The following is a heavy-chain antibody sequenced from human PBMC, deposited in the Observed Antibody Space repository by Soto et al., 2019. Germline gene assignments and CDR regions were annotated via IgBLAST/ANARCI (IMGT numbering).Heavy chain of an antibody. CDR1: GDSINNSHW. D-gene: IGHD6-13*01. CDR3: AREVNSSPARGPTWFDP. CDR2: TYHSGTT. V-gene: IGHV4-4*02. Sequence: QVQLQESGPGLVQPSGTLSLTCAVSGDSINNSHWWSWVRQTPGKGLEWIGETYHSGTTNYNPSLKPRVTISIDKSNHQFSLKMNSVTAADTAVYYCAREVNSSPARGPTWFDPWGQGTLVTVSS. J-gene: IGHJ5*02.